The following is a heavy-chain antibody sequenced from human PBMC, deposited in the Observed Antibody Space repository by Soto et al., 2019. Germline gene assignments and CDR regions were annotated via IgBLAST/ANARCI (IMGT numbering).Heavy chain of an antibody. D-gene: IGHD1-26*01. CDR3: AVSYGRSKASRRIDY. Sequence: QVQLQQWGAGLLKPSETLSLTCAVYGGSFSGYYWSWIRQPPGKGLGWIGEINHSGSTNYNPSLKSRVTISVDTSKNQFSLKLSSVTAADTAVYYCAVSYGRSKASRRIDYWGQGTLVTVSS. CDR1: GGSFSGYY. CDR2: INHSGST. V-gene: IGHV4-34*01. J-gene: IGHJ4*02.